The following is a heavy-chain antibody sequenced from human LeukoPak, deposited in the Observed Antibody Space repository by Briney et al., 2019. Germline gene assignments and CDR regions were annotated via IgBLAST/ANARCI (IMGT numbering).Heavy chain of an antibody. Sequence: ASVKVSCKASGYTFTNYGISWVRQSPGQGLEWMRWISGYNGNTNYAQKSQGRVTMTTDTSTSTAYMELRSLRSDDTAVYYCARDIAAAENWFDPWGQGTLVTVSS. CDR3: ARDIAAAENWFDP. CDR2: ISGYNGNT. J-gene: IGHJ5*02. CDR1: GYTFTNYG. D-gene: IGHD6-13*01. V-gene: IGHV1-18*01.